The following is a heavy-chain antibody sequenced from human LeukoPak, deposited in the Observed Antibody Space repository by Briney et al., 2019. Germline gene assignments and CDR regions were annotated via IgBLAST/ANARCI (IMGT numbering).Heavy chain of an antibody. CDR3: ARGSDIVVVPAAMLASTSVFDY. Sequence: GASVKVSCKASGYTFTGYYMHWVRQAPGQGLEWIGWINPNSGTTNYAQKFQGRVTMTRDTSISTAYMELSRLRSDDTAVYYCARGSDIVVVPAAMLASTSVFDYWGQGTLVTVSS. CDR1: GYTFTGYY. D-gene: IGHD2-2*01. CDR2: INPNSGTT. V-gene: IGHV1-2*02. J-gene: IGHJ4*02.